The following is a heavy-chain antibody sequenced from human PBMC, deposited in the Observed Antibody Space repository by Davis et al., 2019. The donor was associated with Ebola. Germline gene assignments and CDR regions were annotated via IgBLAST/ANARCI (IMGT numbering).Heavy chain of an antibody. CDR3: ARDHGYSYGYVDYYYYGMDV. D-gene: IGHD5-18*01. Sequence: SDTLSPTCPPPGCSTIRNYWSWTRQLPGKGLEWIGYIDYSGSTNYNPSLKSRVTISVDTTKNQFSLKLSSVTAADTAVYYCARDHGYSYGYVDYYYYGMDVWGQGTTVTVSS. V-gene: IGHV4-59*01. CDR2: IDYSGST. J-gene: IGHJ6*02. CDR1: GCSTIRNY.